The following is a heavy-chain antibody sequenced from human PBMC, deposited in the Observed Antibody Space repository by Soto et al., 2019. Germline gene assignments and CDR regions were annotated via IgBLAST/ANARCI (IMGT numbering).Heavy chain of an antibody. V-gene: IGHV1-24*01. CDR3: ATIRVPNEGEGNWFDP. CDR2: FDPEDGET. Sequence: ASVKVSCKVSGYTLTELSMHWVRQAPGKGLEWMGGFDPEDGETIYAQKFQGRVTMTEDTSTDTAYMELSSLRSEDTAVYYCATIRVPNEGEGNWFDPWGQGTLVTVSS. D-gene: IGHD3-16*01. CDR1: GYTLTELS. J-gene: IGHJ5*02.